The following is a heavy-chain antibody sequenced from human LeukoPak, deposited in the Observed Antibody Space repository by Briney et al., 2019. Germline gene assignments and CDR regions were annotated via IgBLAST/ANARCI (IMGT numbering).Heavy chain of an antibody. J-gene: IGHJ4*02. CDR3: ARDERYDSSGYPFDY. CDR1: GYTFTGYF. D-gene: IGHD3-22*01. Sequence: ASVKVSCTASGYTFTGYFMHWVRQAPGQGLEWMGWINPNSGGTNYAQKFQGRVTMTRDTSISTAYMELSRLRSDDTAVYYCARDERYDSSGYPFDYWGQGTLVTVSS. V-gene: IGHV1-2*02. CDR2: INPNSGGT.